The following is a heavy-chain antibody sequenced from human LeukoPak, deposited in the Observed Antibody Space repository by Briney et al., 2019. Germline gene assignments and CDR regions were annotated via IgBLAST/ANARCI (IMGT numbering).Heavy chain of an antibody. J-gene: IGHJ2*01. D-gene: IGHD1-26*01. Sequence: PSETLSLTCTVSGDSVSSGTFYWRWIRQPPGKGLEWIGYISYSGSTNYNPSLKSRVTISVDTSKNQVSLKLSSVTTADTAVYYCARDRLGVGALNWGRGTLVTVSS. CDR2: ISYSGST. V-gene: IGHV4-61*01. CDR1: GDSVSSGTFY. CDR3: ARDRLGVGALN.